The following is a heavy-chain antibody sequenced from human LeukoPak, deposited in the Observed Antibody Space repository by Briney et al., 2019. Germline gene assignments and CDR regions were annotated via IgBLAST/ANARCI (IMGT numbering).Heavy chain of an antibody. D-gene: IGHD6-19*01. Sequence: SQTLSLTCTVSGGSISSGDYYWSWIRQPPGKGLEWIGYIYYSGSTYHNPSLKSRVTISVDTSENQFSLKLSSVTAADTAVYYCARVGSSGWYFDLWGRGTLVTVSS. CDR2: IYYSGST. CDR1: GGSISSGDYY. V-gene: IGHV4-30-4*08. J-gene: IGHJ2*01. CDR3: ARVGSSGWYFDL.